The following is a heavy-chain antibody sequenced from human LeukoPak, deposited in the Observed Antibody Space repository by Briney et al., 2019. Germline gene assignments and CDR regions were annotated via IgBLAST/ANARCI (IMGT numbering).Heavy chain of an antibody. V-gene: IGHV3-30*02. CDR2: IRNDGSNK. D-gene: IGHD5/OR15-5a*01. Sequence: PGGSLRLSCAASGFTFSTYGLHWVRQAPGKGLEWVAFIRNDGSNKYYADSVKGRFTISRDNSRNTLSLQMNSLRVEDTAVYYCAKIEVSATLDYWGQGTLVTDSS. CDR3: AKIEVSATLDY. CDR1: GFTFSTYG. J-gene: IGHJ4*02.